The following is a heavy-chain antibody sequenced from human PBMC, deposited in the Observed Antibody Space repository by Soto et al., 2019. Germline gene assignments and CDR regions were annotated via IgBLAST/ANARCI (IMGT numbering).Heavy chain of an antibody. CDR3: AKDGHSADGSGSNGAEYFQH. CDR1: GFTFSSYG. CDR2: ISYDGSNK. Sequence: QVQLVESGGGVVQPGRSLRLSCAASGFTFSSYGMHWVRQAPGKGLEWVAVISYDGSNKYYADSVKGRFTISRDNSKNTLYLQMNSLRAKDTAVYYCAKDGHSADGSGSNGAEYFQHWGQGTLVTVSS. J-gene: IGHJ1*01. D-gene: IGHD3-10*01. V-gene: IGHV3-30*18.